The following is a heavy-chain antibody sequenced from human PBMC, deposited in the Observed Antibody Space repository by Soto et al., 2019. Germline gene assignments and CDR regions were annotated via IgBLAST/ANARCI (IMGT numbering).Heavy chain of an antibody. CDR3: ARDQLPYYYDSSGPRGAFDI. D-gene: IGHD3-22*01. CDR2: IYYSGST. J-gene: IGHJ3*02. Sequence: SETLSLTCTVSGGSISSGGYYWSWIRQHPGKGLEWIGYIYYSGSTYYNPSLKSRVTISVDTSKNQFSLKLSSVTAADTAVYYCARDQLPYYYDSSGPRGAFDIWGQGTMVTVSS. V-gene: IGHV4-31*03. CDR1: GGSISSGGYY.